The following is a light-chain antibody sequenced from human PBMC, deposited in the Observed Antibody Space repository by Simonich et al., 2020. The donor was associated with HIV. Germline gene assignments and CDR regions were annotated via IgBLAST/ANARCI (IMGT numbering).Light chain of an antibody. J-gene: IGKJ1*01. V-gene: IGKV1-5*03. CDR1: QSVSSW. Sequence: DIQMTQSPSTLSASVGDRVTITCRASQSVSSWLAWYQQKPGKAPKILIYKASSLESGVPSRFSGSGSGTEFTLTISSLQPEDFATYYCQQSYSTPRTFGQGTKVEIK. CDR3: QQSYSTPRT. CDR2: KAS.